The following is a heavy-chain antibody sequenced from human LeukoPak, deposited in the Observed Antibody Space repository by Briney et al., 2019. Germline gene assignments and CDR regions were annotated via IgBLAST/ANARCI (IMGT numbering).Heavy chain of an antibody. V-gene: IGHV1-24*01. Sequence: ASVKVSCKVSGYILTGLSMHWVRQAPGKGLEWMGGFDPEDGETIYAQKFQGRVTMTEDTSTDAAYMELSSLRSEDTAVYYCATAHSNYNYYGMDVWGQGTTVTVSS. CDR1: GYILTGLS. CDR2: FDPEDGET. CDR3: ATAHSNYNYYGMDV. J-gene: IGHJ6*02. D-gene: IGHD4-11*01.